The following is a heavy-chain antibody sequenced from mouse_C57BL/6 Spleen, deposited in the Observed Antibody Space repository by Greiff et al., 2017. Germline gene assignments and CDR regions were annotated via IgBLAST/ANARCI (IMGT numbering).Heavy chain of an antibody. CDR2: IRNKANNHAT. D-gene: IGHD2-1*01. Sequence: EVKLVESGGGLVQPGGSMKLSCAASGFTFSDAWMDWVRQSPEKGLEWVAEIRNKANNHATYYAESVKGRFTISRDDSKSSVYLQMNSLRAEDTGIYYCTRGGNYRAWFAYWGQGTLVTVSA. CDR3: TRGGNYRAWFAY. CDR1: GFTFSDAW. J-gene: IGHJ3*01. V-gene: IGHV6-6*01.